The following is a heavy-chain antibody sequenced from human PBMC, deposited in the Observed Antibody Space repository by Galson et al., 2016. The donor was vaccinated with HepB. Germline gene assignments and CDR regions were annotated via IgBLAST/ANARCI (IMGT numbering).Heavy chain of an antibody. V-gene: IGHV3-23*01. Sequence: SLRLSCAASGFTFSNYAMSWVRQAPGKGLEWVSVISGGGGITYYADSVKGRFTISGDNSKNTLYLQMNSRRAEDTAVYYCAKEWPAFHIWGQGTMVTVSS. CDR2: ISGGGGIT. D-gene: IGHD5-12*01. CDR3: AKEWPAFHI. J-gene: IGHJ3*02. CDR1: GFTFSNYA.